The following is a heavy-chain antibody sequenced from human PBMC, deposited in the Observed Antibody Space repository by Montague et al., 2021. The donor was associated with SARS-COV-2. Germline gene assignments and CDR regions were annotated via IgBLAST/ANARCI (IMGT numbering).Heavy chain of an antibody. Sequence: SETLSLTCIVSGSSVRSYYWSWIRQPPGKGLEWIGYIYDSGSTNYNPSLKSRFTISVDTSKNQFSLKLSSVTAADTAVYYCARENTVTTFGGPYYIDSWGQGTLVTVSA. CDR1: GSSVRSYY. D-gene: IGHD4-17*01. CDR3: ARENTVTTFGGPYYIDS. CDR2: IYDSGST. V-gene: IGHV4-59*02. J-gene: IGHJ4*02.